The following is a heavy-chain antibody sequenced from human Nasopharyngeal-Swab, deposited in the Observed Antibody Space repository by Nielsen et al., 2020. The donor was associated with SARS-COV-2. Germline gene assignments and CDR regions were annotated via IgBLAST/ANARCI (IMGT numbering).Heavy chain of an antibody. CDR2: ISSSSSYI. D-gene: IGHD2-2*02. CDR3: ARRYCSSTSCYIFDY. J-gene: IGHJ4*02. V-gene: IGHV3-21*01. CDR1: GFTFSSYS. Sequence: GGSLRLSYAASGFTFSSYSMNWVRQAPGKGLEWVSSISSSSSYIYYADSVKGRFTISRDNAKNSLYLQMNSLRAEDTAVYYCARRYCSSTSCYIFDYWGQGTLVTVSS.